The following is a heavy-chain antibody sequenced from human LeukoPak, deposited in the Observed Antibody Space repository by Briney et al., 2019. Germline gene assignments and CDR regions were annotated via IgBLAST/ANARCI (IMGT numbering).Heavy chain of an antibody. Sequence: SETLSLTCTVSGGSINNYYWSWIRQPAGKGLEWIGRLYTSGSTHYNPSLKSRVTISVDTSKNQFSLKLSSATAADTAVYYCARDSGGYSPDYWGQGTLVTVSS. J-gene: IGHJ4*02. CDR1: GGSINNYY. V-gene: IGHV4-4*07. D-gene: IGHD1-26*01. CDR2: LYTSGST. CDR3: ARDSGGYSPDY.